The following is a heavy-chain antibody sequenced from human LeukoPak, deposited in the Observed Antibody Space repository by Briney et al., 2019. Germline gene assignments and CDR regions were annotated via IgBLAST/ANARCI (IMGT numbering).Heavy chain of an antibody. Sequence: SVKVSCKAPGGTFSSYAISWVRQAPGQGLEWMGRIIPIFGTANYAQKFQGRVTITADKSTSTAYMELSSLRSEDTAVYYCAREGPTIAARLDYWGQGTLVTVSS. J-gene: IGHJ4*02. V-gene: IGHV1-69*06. D-gene: IGHD6-6*01. CDR2: IIPIFGTA. CDR3: AREGPTIAARLDY. CDR1: GGTFSSYA.